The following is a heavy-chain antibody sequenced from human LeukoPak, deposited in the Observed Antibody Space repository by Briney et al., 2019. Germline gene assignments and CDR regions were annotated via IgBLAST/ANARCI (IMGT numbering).Heavy chain of an antibody. CDR1: GYTFTSYG. V-gene: IGHV1-18*01. J-gene: IGHJ4*02. D-gene: IGHD6-6*01. CDR2: ISAYNGNT. Sequence: ASVKVSCKASGYTFTSYGISWVRQAPGLGLEWMGWISAYNGNTNYAQKLQGRVTMTTDTSTSTAYMELSSLRSEDTAVYYCATRAAHTGYWGQGTLVTVSS. CDR3: ATRAAHTGY.